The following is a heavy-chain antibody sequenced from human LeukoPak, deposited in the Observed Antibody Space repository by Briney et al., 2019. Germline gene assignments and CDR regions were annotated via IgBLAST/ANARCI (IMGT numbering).Heavy chain of an antibody. Sequence: GGSLRLSCAASGFKFDDYAMHWVRQAPGKGLEWVSGISWNSGSIGFADSVKGRFAISRDSAKNSLFLEMNSLRPEDTALYYCAKDITDSSGYTYDAFDMWGQGTRVTV. V-gene: IGHV3-9*01. CDR3: AKDITDSSGYTYDAFDM. D-gene: IGHD6-19*01. CDR2: ISWNSGSI. J-gene: IGHJ3*02. CDR1: GFKFDDYA.